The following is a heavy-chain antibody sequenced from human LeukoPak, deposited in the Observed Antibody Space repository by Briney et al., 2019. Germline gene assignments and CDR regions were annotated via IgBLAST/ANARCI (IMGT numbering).Heavy chain of an antibody. V-gene: IGHV3-9*03. CDR1: GFTFDNYA. Sequence: GRSLRLSCAASGFTFDNYAMHWVRQAPGKGLEWVSGISWNSGSIGYADSVKGRFTISRDNAKNSLYLQMNSLRAEDMALYYCAKDLGGYSYGLNSYYYYGMDVWGQGTTVTVSS. CDR2: ISWNSGSI. CDR3: AKDLGGYSYGLNSYYYYGMDV. D-gene: IGHD5-18*01. J-gene: IGHJ6*02.